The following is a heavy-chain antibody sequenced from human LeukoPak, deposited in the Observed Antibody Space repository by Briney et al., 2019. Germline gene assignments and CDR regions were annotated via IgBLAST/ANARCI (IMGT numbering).Heavy chain of an antibody. Sequence: TGESLKISCKVSGYSFTNYWIGWVRRMPGKGLEWMGIIYPGDSDTRYSPSFQGQVTISADKSISTAYLQWSSLKASDTAMYYCARLGIAVAGSSEDAFDIWGQGTMVTVSS. D-gene: IGHD6-19*01. CDR3: ARLGIAVAGSSEDAFDI. CDR2: IYPGDSDT. CDR1: GYSFTNYW. V-gene: IGHV5-51*01. J-gene: IGHJ3*02.